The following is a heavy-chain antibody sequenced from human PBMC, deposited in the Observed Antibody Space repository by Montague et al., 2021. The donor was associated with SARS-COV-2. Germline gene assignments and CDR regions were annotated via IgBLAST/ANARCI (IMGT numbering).Heavy chain of an antibody. D-gene: IGHD3-10*01. CDR1: GGSVSSSPYY. Sequence: SETLSLTCTVSGGSVSSSPYYWGWIRQPPGRGLEWVGCISYSGRTYFSPSLKSRLTISVDSSENQFSLRLSSVTAADTAVYYCAGSYYYGSGTYVYNYYFDDWGQGTMVTVSS. CDR2: ISYSGRT. V-gene: IGHV4-39*01. J-gene: IGHJ4*02. CDR3: AGSYYYGSGTYVYNYYFDD.